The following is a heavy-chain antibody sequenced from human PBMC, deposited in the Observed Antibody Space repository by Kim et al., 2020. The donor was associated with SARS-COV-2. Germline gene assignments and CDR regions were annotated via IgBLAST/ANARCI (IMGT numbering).Heavy chain of an antibody. CDR3: ARATFYDYVWGSYRPNWFDP. CDR2: ISAYNGNT. V-gene: IGHV1-18*01. D-gene: IGHD3-16*02. Sequence: ASVKVSCKASGYTFTRYGISWVRQAPGQGLEWMGWISAYNGNTNYAQKLQGRVTMTTDTSTSTAYMELRSLRSDDTAVYYCARATFYDYVWGSYRPNWFDPWGQGTLVTVSS. CDR1: GYTFTRYG. J-gene: IGHJ5*02.